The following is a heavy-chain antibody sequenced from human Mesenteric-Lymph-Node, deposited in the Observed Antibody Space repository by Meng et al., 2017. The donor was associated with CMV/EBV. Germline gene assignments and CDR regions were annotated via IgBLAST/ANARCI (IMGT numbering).Heavy chain of an antibody. CDR1: GFTFSSYE. V-gene: IGHV3-48*03. D-gene: IGHD1-1*01. CDR2: ISSSGSTI. J-gene: IGHJ4*02. CDR3: ARSLKLLEFWNDPGAFDY. Sequence: GESLKISCAASGFTFSSYEMNWVRQAPGKGLEWVSYISSSGSTIYYADSVKGRFTISRDNAKNSLYLQMNSLRAEDTAVYYCARSLKLLEFWNDPGAFDYWGQGTLVTVSS.